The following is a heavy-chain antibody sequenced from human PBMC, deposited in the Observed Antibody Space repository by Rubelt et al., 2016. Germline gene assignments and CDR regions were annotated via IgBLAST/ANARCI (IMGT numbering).Heavy chain of an antibody. Sequence: VQLVESGGGLVQPGGSLRLSCAASGFTFSGFYMSWVRQAPGRGLEWLSCISGSASTIHYADSVKGRFTISRDNAKNSLDLQMNSLRDEDTAVYYCARDLNWAFDYWGQGTQVTVSS. D-gene: IGHD3/OR15-3a*01. CDR3: ARDLNWAFDY. CDR2: ISGSASTI. V-gene: IGHV3-48*02. CDR1: GFTFSGFY. J-gene: IGHJ4*02.